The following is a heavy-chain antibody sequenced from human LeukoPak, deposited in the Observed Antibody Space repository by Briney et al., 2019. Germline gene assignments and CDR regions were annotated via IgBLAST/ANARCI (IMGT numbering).Heavy chain of an antibody. D-gene: IGHD3-10*01. CDR1: GFTFTGYE. Sequence: GGSLRLSCAASGFTFTGYEMNWVRQAPGKGLEWVSSISSTGSTMYYADSVKGRFTISRDDAKNSLYLQMNSLRAEDTSVYYCARAAYMVRGVIITPPFDYWGQGALVTVSS. J-gene: IGHJ4*02. V-gene: IGHV3-48*03. CDR3: ARAAYMVRGVIITPPFDY. CDR2: ISSTGSTM.